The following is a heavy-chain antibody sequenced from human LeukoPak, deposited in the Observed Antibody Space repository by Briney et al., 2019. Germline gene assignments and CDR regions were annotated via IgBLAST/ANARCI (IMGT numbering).Heavy chain of an antibody. D-gene: IGHD3-10*01. V-gene: IGHV3-11*04. CDR1: GFTFSDYY. CDR2: ISSSGSTI. J-gene: IGHJ4*02. Sequence: GGSLRLSCAASGFTFSDYYMSWIRQAPGKGLEWVSYISSSGSTIYYADSVKGRFTISRDNAKNSLYLQMTSLRAEDTAVYYCARDGRGITPTYYFDYWGQGTLVTVSS. CDR3: ARDGRGITPTYYFDY.